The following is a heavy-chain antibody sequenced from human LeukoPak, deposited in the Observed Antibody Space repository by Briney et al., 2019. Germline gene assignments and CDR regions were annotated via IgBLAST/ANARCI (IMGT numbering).Heavy chain of an antibody. D-gene: IGHD2-15*01. V-gene: IGHV3-49*04. CDR1: GFTFGDYA. J-gene: IGHJ4*02. Sequence: GGSLRLSCTASGFTFGDYAMSWVRQAPGKGLEWVGFIRSKTTGGTAEYAASVKGRFTISRDDSRSIVYLQMNSLKTEDTAVYYCTRDGLLHDYWGQGTLVTVSS. CDR3: TRDGLLHDY. CDR2: IRSKTTGGTA.